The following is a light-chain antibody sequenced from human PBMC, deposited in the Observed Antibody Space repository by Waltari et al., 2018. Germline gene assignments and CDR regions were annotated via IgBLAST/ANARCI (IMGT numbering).Light chain of an antibody. CDR3: QQYGSLWT. CDR2: GAS. Sequence: EIVLTQSPGTLSLSPGERATLSCRASQSVSSSYLAWYQQKPGQAPRLLMFGASSRATGIPDRFSGSGSGTDFTLTISRLEPEDSAVYYCQQYGSLWTFGQGTKVEIK. J-gene: IGKJ1*01. CDR1: QSVSSSY. V-gene: IGKV3-20*01.